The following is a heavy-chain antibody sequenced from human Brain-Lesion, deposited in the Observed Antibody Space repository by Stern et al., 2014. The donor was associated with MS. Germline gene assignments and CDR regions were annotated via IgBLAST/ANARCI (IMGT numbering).Heavy chain of an antibody. V-gene: IGHV4-61*02. J-gene: IGHJ6*02. CDR2: IFNSGST. CDR1: GGSISSGGYY. CDR3: ARGRVVPGFQYYATDV. Sequence: QMQLQESGPGLVKPSQTLSLSCTVSGGSISSGGYYWSWIRQPAGKGLEWIGRIFNSGSTSYNPSLKSRVTTSKDTSKKQFSLRLNSMTAADTAVYYCARGRVVPGFQYYATDVWGQGTTVIVSS. D-gene: IGHD2-2*01.